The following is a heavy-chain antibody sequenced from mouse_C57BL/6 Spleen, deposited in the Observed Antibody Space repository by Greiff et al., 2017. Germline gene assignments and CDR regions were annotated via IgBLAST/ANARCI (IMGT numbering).Heavy chain of an antibody. CDR3: TRWAYSNYVFFAY. J-gene: IGHJ3*01. Sequence: QVQLQQSGAELVRPGASVTLSCKASGYTFTDYEMHWVKQTPVHGLEWIGAIDPETGGTAYNQKFKGKAILTADKSSSTAYMELRSLTSEDSAVYYCTRWAYSNYVFFAYWGQGTLVTVSA. CDR2: IDPETGGT. D-gene: IGHD2-5*01. CDR1: GYTFTDYE. V-gene: IGHV1-15*01.